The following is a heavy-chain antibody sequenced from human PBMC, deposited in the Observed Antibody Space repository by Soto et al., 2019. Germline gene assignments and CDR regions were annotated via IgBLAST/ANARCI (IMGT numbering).Heavy chain of an antibody. CDR3: ATPGGIAAILDY. CDR2: ISSSSSYI. V-gene: IGHV3-21*01. J-gene: IGHJ4*02. Sequence: EVQLVESGGGLVKPGGSLRLSCAASGFTFSSYSMNWVRQAPGKGLEWVSSISSSSSYIYYADSVKGRFTISRDNAKNSRYLQMNSLRAEDTAVYYCATPGGIAAILDYWGQGTLVTVSS. CDR1: GFTFSSYS. D-gene: IGHD2-15*01.